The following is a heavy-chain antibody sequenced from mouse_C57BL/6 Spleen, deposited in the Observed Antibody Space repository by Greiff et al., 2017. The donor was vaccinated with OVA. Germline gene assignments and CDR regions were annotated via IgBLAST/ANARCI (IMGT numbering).Heavy chain of an antibody. CDR3: ARGIYYYGSSVFDY. CDR2: IYPGSGNT. D-gene: IGHD1-1*01. V-gene: IGHV1-66*01. J-gene: IGHJ2*01. Sequence: VQLQQSGPELVKPGASVKISCKASGYSFTSYYIHWVKQRPGQGLEWIGWIYPGSGNTKYNEKFKGKAPLTADTSSSTAYMQLSSLTSEDSAVYYCARGIYYYGSSVFDYWGQGTTLTVSS. CDR1: GYSFTSYY.